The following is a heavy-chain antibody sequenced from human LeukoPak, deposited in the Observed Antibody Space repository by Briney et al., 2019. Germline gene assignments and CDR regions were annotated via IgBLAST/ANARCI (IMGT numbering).Heavy chain of an antibody. D-gene: IGHD3-3*01. V-gene: IGHV1-2*02. J-gene: IGHJ3*02. CDR2: INANNDGS. CDR3: ARKRGVGVDTNAFDM. CDR1: GYTITGYC. Sequence: ASVKVSCKASGYTITGYCMHWVRQAPGQGLEWMGWINANNDGSVYAQKFQGRVTMTRDTSINPAYMELSRLRSDDTAVSYCARKRGVGVDTNAFDMWGQGTMVTVSS.